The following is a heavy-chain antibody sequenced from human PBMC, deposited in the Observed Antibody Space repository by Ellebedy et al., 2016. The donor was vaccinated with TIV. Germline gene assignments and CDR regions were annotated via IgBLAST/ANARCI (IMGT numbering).Heavy chain of an antibody. J-gene: IGHJ6*02. D-gene: IGHD2-15*01. V-gene: IGHV3-30-3*01. CDR2: ISYDGSNK. CDR1: GFTFSSYA. Sequence: GGSLRLXXAASGFTFSSYAMHWVRQAPGKGLEWVAVISYDGSNKYYADSVKGRFTISRDNSKNTLYLQMNSLRAEDTAVYYCARDSVPYCSGGSCYAHKDVWGQGTTVTVSS. CDR3: ARDSVPYCSGGSCYAHKDV.